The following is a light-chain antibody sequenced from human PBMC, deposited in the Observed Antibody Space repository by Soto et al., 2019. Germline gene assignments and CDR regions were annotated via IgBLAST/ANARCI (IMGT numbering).Light chain of an antibody. V-gene: IGKV1-5*03. CDR2: KAS. CDR3: QQYNSYPYS. CDR1: QSISSW. Sequence: DIQMTQSPSTLSASVGARVTITCRASQSISSWLAWYQQKPGKAPKLLIYKASSLESGVPSRFSCSGSGTEFTLTISSLQPYDFSTYYCQQYNSYPYSFGQGTKLEIK. J-gene: IGKJ2*01.